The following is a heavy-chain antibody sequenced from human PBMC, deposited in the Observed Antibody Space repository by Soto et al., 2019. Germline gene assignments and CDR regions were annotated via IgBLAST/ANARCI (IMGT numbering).Heavy chain of an antibody. V-gene: IGHV3-33*01. J-gene: IGHJ6*02. CDR1: GFTFSSYG. CDR3: ARDLPSDDFWSGYFRKNYGMDV. D-gene: IGHD3-3*01. Sequence: QPGGSLRLSCAASGFTFSSYGMHWVRQSPGKGLEWVAVIWYDGSNKYYADSVKGRFTISRDNSKNTLYLQMNSLRAEDTAVYYCARDLPSDDFWSGYFRKNYGMDVWGQGTTVTVSS. CDR2: IWYDGSNK.